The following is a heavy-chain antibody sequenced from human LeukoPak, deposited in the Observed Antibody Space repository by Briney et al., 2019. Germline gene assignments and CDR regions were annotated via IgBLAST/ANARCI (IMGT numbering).Heavy chain of an antibody. D-gene: IGHD3-10*01. CDR2: ISAYNGNT. V-gene: IGHV1-18*01. CDR3: ARDRDYYGSGTPMDV. J-gene: IGHJ6*02. CDR1: GYTFTSYG. Sequence: GAPVKVSCKASGYTFTSYGISWGRQAPGQGLEWMGWISAYNGNTNYAQKLQGRVTMTTDTSTSTAYMELRSLRSDDTAVYYCARDRDYYGSGTPMDVWGQGTTVTVSS.